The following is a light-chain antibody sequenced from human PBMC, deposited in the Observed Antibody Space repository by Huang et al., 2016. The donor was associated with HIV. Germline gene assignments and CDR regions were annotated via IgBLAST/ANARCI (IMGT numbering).Light chain of an antibody. CDR2: GSS. CDR3: QQYDNWPRT. V-gene: IGKV3-15*01. Sequence: EIVMRQSPATLSASPGERVTLSCTASQSVSSNLAWYQQKPGQGPRLIIYGSSTRATGMPARVSGSGSGTEFTLTISSLQSEDFAVYFCQQYDNWPRTFGQGTKVEIK. J-gene: IGKJ1*01. CDR1: QSVSSN.